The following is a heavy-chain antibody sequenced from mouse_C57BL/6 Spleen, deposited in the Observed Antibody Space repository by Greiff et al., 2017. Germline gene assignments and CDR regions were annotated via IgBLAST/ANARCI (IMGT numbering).Heavy chain of an antibody. CDR2: INPSNGGT. CDR3: ARNWAVYFAY. Sequence: QVQLQQPGTELVKPGASVKLSCKASGYTFTSYWMHWVKQSPGQGLEWIGNINPSNGGTNYNAKFKSKATLTVDKSSTTAYMQRSSLTSEQSAVYYCARNWAVYFAYWVKGTTLTVSS. V-gene: IGHV1-53*01. J-gene: IGHJ2*01. CDR1: GYTFTSYW. D-gene: IGHD4-1*01.